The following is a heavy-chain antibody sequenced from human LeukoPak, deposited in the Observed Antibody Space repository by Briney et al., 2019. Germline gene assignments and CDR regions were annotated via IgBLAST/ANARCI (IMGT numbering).Heavy chain of an antibody. V-gene: IGHV1-46*01. CDR1: GYTFTSYY. Sequence: GASVKVSCKASGYTFTSYYMHWVRQAPGQGLEWMGIINPSGGSTSYAQKFQGRVTMTRDTSTSTVYMELSSLRSEDTAVYYCASHYGSGGPFDYWGQGTLVTVSS. CDR2: INPSGGST. CDR3: ASHYGSGGPFDY. D-gene: IGHD3-10*01. J-gene: IGHJ4*02.